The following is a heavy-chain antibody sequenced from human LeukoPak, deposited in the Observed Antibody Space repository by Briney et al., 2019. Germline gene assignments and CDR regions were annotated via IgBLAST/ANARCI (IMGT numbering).Heavy chain of an antibody. D-gene: IGHD6-19*01. V-gene: IGHV3-21*01. J-gene: IGHJ4*02. CDR1: GFTFSSYS. CDR3: AREYTLYRSGWFLDY. CDR2: ISSSSSSI. Sequence: PGGSLRLSCAASGFTFSSYSMNWVRQAPGKGLEWVSSISSSSSSIYYADSVKGRFTISRDNAKNSLYLQMNSLRAEDTAVYYCAREYTLYRSGWFLDYWGQGTVVTVSS.